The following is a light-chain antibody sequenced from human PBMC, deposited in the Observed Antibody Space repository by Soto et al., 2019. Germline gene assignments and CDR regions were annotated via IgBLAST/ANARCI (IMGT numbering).Light chain of an antibody. V-gene: IGKV3-20*01. CDR1: QSVSSSY. CDR2: GAS. J-gene: IGKJ1*01. Sequence: EIVVTQSPGTLSLSPGERATLSCRASQSVSSSYLAWHQQKPGQAPSLLMYGASSRATGIPDRFSGRGSGTDFTLTINRLEPEDFAVYYCQQYGRSPWTFGQGTKLEIK. CDR3: QQYGRSPWT.